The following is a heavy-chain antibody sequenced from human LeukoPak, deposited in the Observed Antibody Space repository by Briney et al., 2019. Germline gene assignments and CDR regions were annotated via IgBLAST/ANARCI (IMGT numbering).Heavy chain of an antibody. J-gene: IGHJ4*02. CDR1: GFTFNNYA. V-gene: IGHV3-23*01. Sequence: PGGSLRLSCAASGFTFNNYAMNWVRQAPEKVLEWVSGISGSGGSTYYADSVKGRFTISRDNSKNTLYLQMNRLRAEDTAVYFCAKDPLSYYDSSGYRYFDYWGQGTLVTVSS. CDR3: AKDPLSYYDSSGYRYFDY. CDR2: ISGSGGST. D-gene: IGHD3-22*01.